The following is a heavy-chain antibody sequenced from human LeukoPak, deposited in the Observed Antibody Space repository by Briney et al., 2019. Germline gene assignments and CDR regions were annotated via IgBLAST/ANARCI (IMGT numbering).Heavy chain of an antibody. CDR3: ASRTLYGGNSAYYYGMDV. CDR1: GASISSYY. V-gene: IGHV4-59*08. J-gene: IGHJ6*02. Sequence: PSETLSLTCTVSGASISSYYWSWIRQPPGKGLEWIGYIYYSGSTSNNPSLKSRVTISVDTSKNQFSLKLSSVTAADTAVYYCASRTLYGGNSAYYYGMDVWGQGTTVTVSS. D-gene: IGHD4-23*01. CDR2: IYYSGST.